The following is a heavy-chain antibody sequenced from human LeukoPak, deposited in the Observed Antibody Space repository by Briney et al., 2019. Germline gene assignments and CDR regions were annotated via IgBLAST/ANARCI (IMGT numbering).Heavy chain of an antibody. V-gene: IGHV3-11*01. CDR1: GFTFSDYY. Sequence: GGSLRLSCAASGFTFSDYYMSWIRQAPGKGLEWVSYISSSGSTIYYADSVKGRFTISRDNAKNSLYLQMNSLRAEDTAVHYCARETAPGAFDIWGQGTMVTVSS. CDR3: ARETAPGAFDI. D-gene: IGHD1-1*01. J-gene: IGHJ3*02. CDR2: ISSSGSTI.